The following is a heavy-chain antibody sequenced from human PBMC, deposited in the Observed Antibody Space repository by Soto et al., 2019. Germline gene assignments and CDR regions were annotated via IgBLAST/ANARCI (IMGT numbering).Heavy chain of an antibody. CDR1: GGTFSSYA. J-gene: IGHJ6*02. CDR2: IIPIFGTA. V-gene: IGHV1-69*01. Sequence: QVQLVQSGAEVKKPGSSVKVSCKASGGTFSSYAISWVRQAPGQGLEWMGGIIPIFGTANYAQKFQGRVTITADESTSTAYMELSSLRSEDTAVYYCARRGIVATRDYYGMDVWGQGTTVTVSS. D-gene: IGHD5-12*01. CDR3: ARRGIVATRDYYGMDV.